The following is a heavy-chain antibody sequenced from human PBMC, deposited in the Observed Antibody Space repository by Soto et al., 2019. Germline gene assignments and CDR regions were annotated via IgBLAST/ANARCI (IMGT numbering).Heavy chain of an antibody. D-gene: IGHD5-12*01. CDR2: IWYDGSNK. Sequence: GGSLRLSCAASGFTFSSYGMHWVRQAPGKGLEWVAVIWYDGSNKYYADSVKGRFTISRDNSKNTLYLQMNSLRAEDTAVYYCARDQGYPLDYGMDVWGQGTTVTVSS. CDR1: GFTFSSYG. V-gene: IGHV3-33*01. CDR3: ARDQGYPLDYGMDV. J-gene: IGHJ6*02.